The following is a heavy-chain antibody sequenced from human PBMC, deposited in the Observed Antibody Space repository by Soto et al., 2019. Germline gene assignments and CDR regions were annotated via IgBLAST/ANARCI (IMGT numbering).Heavy chain of an antibody. Sequence: DVQLLESGGGLVQPGGSLTLSCAASRFTFSDFVMSWVRQAPGKGLEWVSSIGGGGTDTYYADSVKGRFTISRDNSKNTLHLQMDSLRDEDTAVYYCAKDAVPYNGKWDWFDSWGQGTLVIVSS. V-gene: IGHV3-23*01. J-gene: IGHJ5*01. D-gene: IGHD1-20*01. CDR1: RFTFSDFV. CDR2: IGGGGTDT. CDR3: AKDAVPYNGKWDWFDS.